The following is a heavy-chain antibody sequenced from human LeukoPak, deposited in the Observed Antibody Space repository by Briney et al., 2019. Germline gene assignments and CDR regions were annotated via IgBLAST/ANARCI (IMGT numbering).Heavy chain of an antibody. CDR1: GFTLSTYW. CDR2: ISSDGSVT. J-gene: IGHJ2*01. V-gene: IGHV3-74*01. CDR3: AKDGEGYFDL. Sequence: GGSLRLSCETSGFTLSTYWIHWVRQAPGKGLVWVSIISSDGSVTRYTDSVKGRFTISRDNAKNSLYLQMNSLRAEDTALYYCAKDGEGYFDLWGRGTLVTVSS. D-gene: IGHD3-10*01.